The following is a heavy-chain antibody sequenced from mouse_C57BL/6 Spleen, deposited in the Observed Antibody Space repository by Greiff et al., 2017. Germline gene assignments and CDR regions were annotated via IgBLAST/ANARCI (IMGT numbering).Heavy chain of an antibody. CDR3: ARGGSSYLDY. CDR2: IDPSDSYT. V-gene: IGHV1-50*01. Sequence: VQLQQPGAELVKPGASVKLSCKASGYTFTSYWMQWVKQRPGQGLEWIGEIDPSDSYTNYNQKFKGKATLTVDTSSSTAYMQLSSLTSEDSAVYYCARGGSSYLDYWGQGTTLTVSS. J-gene: IGHJ2*01. D-gene: IGHD1-1*01. CDR1: GYTFTSYW.